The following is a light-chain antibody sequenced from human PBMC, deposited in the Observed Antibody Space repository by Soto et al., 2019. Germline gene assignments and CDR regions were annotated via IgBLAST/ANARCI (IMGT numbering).Light chain of an antibody. J-gene: IGKJ4*01. CDR1: QSVSSD. V-gene: IGKV3-15*01. CDR2: DAS. Sequence: IVLTQSPATLSVSAGERATLSCRASQSVSSDVAWFQQRPGQAPRLLIYDASTRATGIPARFSGSGSGTEFTLTISSLQSEDFAIYYCQQSNNWPLTFGGGTKVEVK. CDR3: QQSNNWPLT.